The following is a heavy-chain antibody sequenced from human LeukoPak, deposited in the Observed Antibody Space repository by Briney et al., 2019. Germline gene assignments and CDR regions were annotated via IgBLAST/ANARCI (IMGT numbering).Heavy chain of an antibody. D-gene: IGHD4-17*01. Sequence: SDTLSLTCAVYGRSFSGYYWSWIRQPPGKGRGCIGEINHSGSTNYNPPLKSRVTISVDTSKNQFSLKLSSVTAADTAVYYCARYGDLVYYFDHWGQGTLVTVSS. V-gene: IGHV4-34*01. CDR1: GRSFSGYY. CDR2: INHSGST. J-gene: IGHJ4*02. CDR3: ARYGDLVYYFDH.